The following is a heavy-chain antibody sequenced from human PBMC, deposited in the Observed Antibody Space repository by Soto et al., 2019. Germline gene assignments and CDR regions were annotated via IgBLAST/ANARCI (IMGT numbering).Heavy chain of an antibody. D-gene: IGHD3-16*02. V-gene: IGHV1-3*01. CDR2: INAGNGNT. CDR3: AREGSDYVWGSYRYGYFDL. Sequence: QVQLVQSGAEVKKPGASVKVSCKASGYTFTSYAMHWVRQASGQRLEWMGWINAGNGNTKYSQKFQGRVTITRDTSASTAYMELSSLRSEDTAVYYCAREGSDYVWGSYRYGYFDLWGRGTLVTVSS. J-gene: IGHJ2*01. CDR1: GYTFTSYA.